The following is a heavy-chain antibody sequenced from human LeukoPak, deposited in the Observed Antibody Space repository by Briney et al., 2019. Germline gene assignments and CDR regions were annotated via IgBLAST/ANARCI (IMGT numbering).Heavy chain of an antibody. CDR2: MNPNSGNT. CDR1: GYTFTSYY. J-gene: IGHJ6*02. Sequence: ASVKVSCKASGYTFTSYYMHWVRQATGQGLEWMGWMNPNSGNTGYAQKFQGRVTMTRNTSISTAYMELSSLRSEDTAVYYCARVALRYYYYYYGMDVWGQGTTVTVSS. V-gene: IGHV1-8*02. CDR3: ARVALRYYYYYYGMDV.